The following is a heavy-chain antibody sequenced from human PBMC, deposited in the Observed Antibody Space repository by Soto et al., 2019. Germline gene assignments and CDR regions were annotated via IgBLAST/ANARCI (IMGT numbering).Heavy chain of an antibody. CDR2: ISSSSSYI. CDR3: ASPREIAAATTGYYYGMDV. Sequence: GGSLRLSCAASGFTFSSYSMNWVRQAPGKGLEWVSSISSSSSYIYYADSVKGRFTISRDNAKNSLYLQMNSLRAEDTAVYYCASPREIAAATTGYYYGMDVWGQGTTVTVSS. CDR1: GFTFSSYS. J-gene: IGHJ6*02. D-gene: IGHD6-13*01. V-gene: IGHV3-21*01.